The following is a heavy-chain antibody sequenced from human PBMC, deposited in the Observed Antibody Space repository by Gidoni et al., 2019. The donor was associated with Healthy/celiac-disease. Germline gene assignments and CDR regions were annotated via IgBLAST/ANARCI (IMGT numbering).Heavy chain of an antibody. CDR2: IYHSGST. CDR3: ARDLRIPYSSGWSGRDL. J-gene: IGHJ5*02. V-gene: IGHV4-4*02. CDR1: GGSISSSNW. D-gene: IGHD6-19*01. Sequence: QVQLQESGPGLVKPSGTLSLTCAVSGGSISSSNWWSWVRQPPGKGLEWIGEIYHSGSTNYNPALKSRVTISVDKSKNQFSLKLSSVTAADTAVYYCARDLRIPYSSGWSGRDLWGQGTLVTVSS.